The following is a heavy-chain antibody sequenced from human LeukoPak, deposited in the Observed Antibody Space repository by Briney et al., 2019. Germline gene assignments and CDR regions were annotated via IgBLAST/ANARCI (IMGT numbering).Heavy chain of an antibody. D-gene: IGHD3-10*01. CDR2: TYYRGGK. V-gene: IGHV4-30-4*07. J-gene: IGHJ5*02. CDR3: AMAMVRGLTSWFDP. Sequence: PSETLSLTCTVSGGPMNRGGDSWSWIRQAPGKGLEWIGYTYYRGGKYYNPSLKSRLVLSVDTAKNQFSLELSAVTAADTAVYYCAMAMVRGLTSWFDPWGQGILVTVSS. CDR1: GGPMNRGGDS.